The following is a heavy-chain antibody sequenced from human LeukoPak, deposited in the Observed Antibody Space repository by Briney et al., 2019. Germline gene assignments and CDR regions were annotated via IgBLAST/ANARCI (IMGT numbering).Heavy chain of an antibody. CDR2: IYYSGST. Sequence: SETLSLTCTVSGGSISSSSYYWGWIRQPPGKGLGWIGSIYYSGSTYYNPSLKSRVTISVDTSKNQFSLKLSSVTAADTAVYYCARGSDCSGGSCYGWFDPWGQGTLVTVSS. J-gene: IGHJ5*02. CDR3: ARGSDCSGGSCYGWFDP. D-gene: IGHD2-15*01. V-gene: IGHV4-39*01. CDR1: GGSISSSSYY.